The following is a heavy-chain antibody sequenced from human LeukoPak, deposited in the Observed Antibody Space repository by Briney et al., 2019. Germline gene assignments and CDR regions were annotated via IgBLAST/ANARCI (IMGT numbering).Heavy chain of an antibody. V-gene: IGHV3-48*01. Sequence: GGSLRLSCAASGFTFSSYSMSWVRQAPGKGLEWVSYFTSSSTIYYADSVKGRFTISRDNAKNSLYLQMNSLRAEDTAVYYCARDPFGVVVPAAISEYWGQGTLVTVSS. J-gene: IGHJ4*02. CDR2: FTSSSTI. CDR1: GFTFSSYS. D-gene: IGHD2-2*02. CDR3: ARDPFGVVVPAAISEY.